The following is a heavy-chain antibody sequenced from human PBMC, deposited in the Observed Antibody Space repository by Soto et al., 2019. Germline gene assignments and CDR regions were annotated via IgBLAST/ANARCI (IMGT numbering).Heavy chain of an antibody. V-gene: IGHV4-30-4*01. D-gene: IGHD2-15*01. Sequence: QVQLQESGPGLVKPSQTLSLTCTVSGGSISSGDYYWSWIRQPPGKGLEWIGYIYYSGSTYYNPSLKSRVTISVATSKSQFSLKLGSVTAADTAVYYCARDVDCSGGSCYSRGLGFDSWGQGTLVTVSS. J-gene: IGHJ4*02. CDR2: IYYSGST. CDR3: ARDVDCSGGSCYSRGLGFDS. CDR1: GGSISSGDYY.